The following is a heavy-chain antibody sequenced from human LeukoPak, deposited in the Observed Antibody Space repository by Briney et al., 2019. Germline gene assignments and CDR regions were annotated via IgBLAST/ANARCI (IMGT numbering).Heavy chain of an antibody. V-gene: IGHV1-69*04. Sequence: GASVKVSCKASGGTFSSYATSWVRQAPGQGLEWMGRIIPILGIANYAQKFQGRVTITADKSTSTAYMELSSLRSEDTAVYYCARDFWKLELTFFDWFDPWGQGTLVTVSS. CDR2: IIPILGIA. CDR3: ARDFWKLELTFFDWFDP. D-gene: IGHD1-7*01. CDR1: GGTFSSYA. J-gene: IGHJ5*02.